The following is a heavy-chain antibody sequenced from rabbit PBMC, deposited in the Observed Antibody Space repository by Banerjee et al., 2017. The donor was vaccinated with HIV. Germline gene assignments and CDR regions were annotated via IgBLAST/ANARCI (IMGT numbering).Heavy chain of an antibody. V-gene: IGHV1S45*01. CDR2: INTSSGNS. J-gene: IGHJ4*01. CDR1: GFSRSNKYV. CDR3: TRDLASVTSWNFNL. D-gene: IGHD1-1*01. Sequence: QEQLEESGGDLVKPEGSLLVTCTSAGFSRSNKYVMCWVRQATGKGLEWIAYINTSSGNSVYTSWAKGRFTIYSTSSTTVTLKMTSLTAADAAYYFSTRDLASVTSWNFNLWGPGTLVTVS.